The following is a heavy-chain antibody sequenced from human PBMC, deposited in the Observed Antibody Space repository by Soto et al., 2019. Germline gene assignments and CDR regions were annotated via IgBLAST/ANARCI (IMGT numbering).Heavy chain of an antibody. CDR2: ISAHNGNT. J-gene: IGHJ4*02. Sequence: QVHLVQSGAEVKKPGASVKVSCKGSGYGFTTYGITWVRQAPGQGLEWMAWISAHNGNTNYAQKVQGRVTVTRDTSTSTAYMELRSLRYDDTAVYYCARGRYGDYWGQGAPVTVSS. V-gene: IGHV1-18*01. CDR1: GYGFTTYG. D-gene: IGHD1-1*01. CDR3: ARGRYGDY.